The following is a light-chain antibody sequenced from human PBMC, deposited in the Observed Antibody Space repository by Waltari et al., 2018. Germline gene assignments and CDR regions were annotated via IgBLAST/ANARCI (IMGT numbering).Light chain of an antibody. V-gene: IGLV2-14*01. Sequence: QSALTQPAPVSGSPGQSITISCTRTSSDVGGYNYVPWYQQLPGKAPKLRIYEVSNRPSGVSGRFSGSKSGNTASLTISGVQAEDEADYYCSSFGSDNTYVFGTGTGVTVL. J-gene: IGLJ1*01. CDR2: EVS. CDR1: SSDVGGYNY. CDR3: SSFGSDNTYV.